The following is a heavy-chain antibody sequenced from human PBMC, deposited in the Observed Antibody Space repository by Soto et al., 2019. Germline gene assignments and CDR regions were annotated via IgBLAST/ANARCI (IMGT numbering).Heavy chain of an antibody. J-gene: IGHJ4*02. D-gene: IGHD3-3*01. CDR3: ARHVGGDFWSGYYTRSSNFDY. CDR1: GGSISSSSYY. Sequence: SETLSLTCTVSGGSISSSSYYWGWIRQPPGKGLEWIGSIYYSGSTYYNPSLKSRVTISVDTSKNQFSLKLSSVTAADTAVYYCARHVGGDFWSGYYTRSSNFDYWGQGTLVTVSS. V-gene: IGHV4-39*01. CDR2: IYYSGST.